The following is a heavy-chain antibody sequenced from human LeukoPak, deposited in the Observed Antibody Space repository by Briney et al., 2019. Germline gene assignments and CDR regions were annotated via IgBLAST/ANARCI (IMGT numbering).Heavy chain of an antibody. CDR1: GFTFSDYA. CDR2: IHGSASYN. V-gene: IGHV3-21*06. D-gene: IGHD5-12*01. J-gene: IGHJ6*03. Sequence: GGSLRLSCAASGFTFSDYAMNWVRQAPGKGLEWVSCIHGSASYNYYADSVKGRFTVSRDSAKNSLYLEMSSLRVEDTAVYYCVRAFGGYDSQRFYYNMDVWGKGTTVTVSS. CDR3: VRAFGGYDSQRFYYNMDV.